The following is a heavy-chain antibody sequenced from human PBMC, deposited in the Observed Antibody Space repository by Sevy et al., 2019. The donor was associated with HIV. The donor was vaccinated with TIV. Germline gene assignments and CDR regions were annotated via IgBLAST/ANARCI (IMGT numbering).Heavy chain of an antibody. CDR3: AKGLGQLVPDFDY. V-gene: IGHV3-30*18. CDR2: ISYDGSNK. CDR1: GFTFSSYG. J-gene: IGHJ4*02. Sequence: GGSLRLSCAASGFTFSSYGMHWVRQAPGKGLEWVAVISYDGSNKYYADSVKGRFTISRDNSKNTLYLQMNRLRAEDTAVYYCAKGLGQLVPDFDYWGQGTLVTVSS. D-gene: IGHD6-13*01.